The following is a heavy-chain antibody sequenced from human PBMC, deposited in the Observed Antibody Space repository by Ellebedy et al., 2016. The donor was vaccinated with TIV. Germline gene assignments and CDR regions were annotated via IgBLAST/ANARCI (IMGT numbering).Heavy chain of an antibody. Sequence: AASVKVSCKTSGYSFTAYQIHWVRQAPGQGFEWMGWINPNTGGTDYAQKIKGRVTMTRATSISTAYMELSRLTSYDTAVYNFARFYGSGSDSDSWGQGTLVTVSS. CDR3: ARFYGSGSDSDS. J-gene: IGHJ4*02. V-gene: IGHV1-2*02. D-gene: IGHD3-10*01. CDR2: INPNTGGT. CDR1: GYSFTAYQ.